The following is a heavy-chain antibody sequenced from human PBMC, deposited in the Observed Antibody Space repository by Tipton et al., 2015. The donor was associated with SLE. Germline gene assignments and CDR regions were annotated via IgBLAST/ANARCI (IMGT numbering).Heavy chain of an antibody. Sequence: TLSLTCTVSGGSISSGNYYWSWIRQPAGKGLEWIGRVYSRGSTNYHPSLKSRVIMSMDTSKNQFSLRLSSVTAADTAVYYCARDPFGSGYYPHWGQGTLVTVSS. CDR2: VYSRGST. CDR3: ARDPFGSGYYPH. J-gene: IGHJ4*02. CDR1: GGSISSGNYY. V-gene: IGHV4-61*02. D-gene: IGHD3-3*01.